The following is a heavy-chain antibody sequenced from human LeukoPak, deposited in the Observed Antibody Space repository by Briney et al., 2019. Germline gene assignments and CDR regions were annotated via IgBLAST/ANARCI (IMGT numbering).Heavy chain of an antibody. CDR3: ARGAWLSDY. CDR2: IHYSGST. Sequence: SETLSLTCTVSGGSIRGYYWSWIRQPLGTGLEWIGYIHYSGSTNYNPSLRSRGTIALDTSNNQFSLQPRTGAAADTAVYYCARGAWLSDYWGQRTLVTVSS. V-gene: IGHV4-59*01. J-gene: IGHJ4*02. CDR1: GGSIRGYY. D-gene: IGHD3-22*01.